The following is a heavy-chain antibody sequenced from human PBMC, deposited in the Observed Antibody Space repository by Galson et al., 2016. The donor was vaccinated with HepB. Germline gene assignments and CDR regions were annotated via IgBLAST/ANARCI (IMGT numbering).Heavy chain of an antibody. J-gene: IGHJ6*03. CDR3: AGGGGQWIQLWSSYYYYMDV. V-gene: IGHV1-69*06. CDR1: GGAFSRFA. CDR2: IIPLFGTA. Sequence: SVKVSCKASGGAFSRFAIRWVRQAPGQGLEWMGGIIPLFGTANYAQKFQGRVTITADKSTDTAYMELNSLISEDTAVYYCAGGGGQWIQLWSSYYYYMDVWGKGTTVTVSS. D-gene: IGHD5-18*01.